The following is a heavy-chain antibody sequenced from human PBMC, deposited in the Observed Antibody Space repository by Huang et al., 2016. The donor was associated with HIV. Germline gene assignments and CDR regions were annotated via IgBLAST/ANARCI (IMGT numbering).Heavy chain of an antibody. V-gene: IGHV3-21*01. D-gene: IGHD6-13*01. J-gene: IGHJ4*02. CDR3: VKDRGQQLSPFDS. CDR2: ISPSSSFI. Sequence: EVQLVDSGGGLVKPGGSLRLSCDASGFSLDSFNMFWVRQTPAKGLQWVASISPSSSFIEYADSVKGRFSISRDNAKNSLYLQMNSLRGEDTAVYYCVKDRGQQLSPFDSWGQGTLVTVSS. CDR1: GFSLDSFN.